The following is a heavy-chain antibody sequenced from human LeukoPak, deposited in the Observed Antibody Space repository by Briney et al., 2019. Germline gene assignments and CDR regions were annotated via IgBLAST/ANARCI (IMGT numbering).Heavy chain of an antibody. CDR1: GGSLSSYY. Sequence: SETLSLTCTVSGGSLSSYYWSWIRQPPGKGLEWIGRIYTSGSTNYNPSLKSRVTMSVDTSKNQFSLKLSSVTAADTAVYYCASIRYSNYPYYYYYMDVWGKGTTVTASS. J-gene: IGHJ6*03. CDR2: IYTSGST. V-gene: IGHV4-4*07. D-gene: IGHD4-11*01. CDR3: ASIRYSNYPYYYYYMDV.